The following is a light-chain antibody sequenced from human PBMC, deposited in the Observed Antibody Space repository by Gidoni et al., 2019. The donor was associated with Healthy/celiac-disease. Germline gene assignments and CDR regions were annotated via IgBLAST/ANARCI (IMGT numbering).Light chain of an antibody. CDR1: QSISSY. J-gene: IGKJ4*01. CDR3: QQSNSTPPLT. CDR2: AAS. V-gene: IGKV1-39*01. Sequence: DIQMTQSPSSLSASVGDRVTITCRASQSISSYLNWYQQKPGKAPKLLIYAASSLQSGVPSRFSGSGSGTDFTLTISSLQPEDFATYYCQQSNSTPPLTFXGXTKVEIK.